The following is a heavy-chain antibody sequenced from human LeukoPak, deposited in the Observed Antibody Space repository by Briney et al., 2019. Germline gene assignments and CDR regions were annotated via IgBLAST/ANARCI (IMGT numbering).Heavy chain of an antibody. CDR2: IYYSGST. D-gene: IGHD3-22*01. J-gene: IGHJ4*02. CDR3: ARGGTMIVVGFDY. Sequence: SETLSLTCTVSGGSISSYYWSWIRQPPGKGLEWVGYIYYSGSTNYNPSLKSRVTISVDTSKNQFSLKLSSVTAADTAVYYCARGGTMIVVGFDYWGQGTLVTVSS. CDR1: GGSISSYY. V-gene: IGHV4-59*01.